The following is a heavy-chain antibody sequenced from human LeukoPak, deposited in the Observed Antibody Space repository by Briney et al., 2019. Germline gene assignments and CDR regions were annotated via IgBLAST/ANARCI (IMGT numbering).Heavy chain of an antibody. J-gene: IGHJ5*02. CDR2: IYHSGST. CDR3: ARDAHEYCGGDCYSRWFDP. CDR1: GYSISSGYY. V-gene: IGHV4-38-2*02. D-gene: IGHD2-21*02. Sequence: SETLSLTCTVSGYSISSGYYWGWIRQPPGKGLEWIGSIYHSGSTYYNPSLKSRVTISVDTSKNQFSLKLSSVTAADTAVYYCARDAHEYCGGDCYSRWFDPWGQGTLVTVSS.